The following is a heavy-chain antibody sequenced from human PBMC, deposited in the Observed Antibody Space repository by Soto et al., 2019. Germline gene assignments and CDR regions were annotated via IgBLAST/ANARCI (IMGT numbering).Heavy chain of an antibody. Sequence: QVQLQESGPGLVKPSQTLSLTCTVSGGSISSGGYYWSWIRQHPGKGLEWIGYIYYSGSTYYNPCLKSRVTTSVDTSKNPSSLKLSYVTAADTAVYYCARTSCSGGSCYKIDYWGQGTLVTVSS. D-gene: IGHD2-15*01. V-gene: IGHV4-31*03. J-gene: IGHJ4*02. CDR1: GGSISSGGYY. CDR2: IYYSGST. CDR3: ARTSCSGGSCYKIDY.